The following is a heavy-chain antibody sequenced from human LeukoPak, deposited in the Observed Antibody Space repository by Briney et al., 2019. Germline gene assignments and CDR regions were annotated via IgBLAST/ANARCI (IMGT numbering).Heavy chain of an antibody. CDR2: IYHSGST. V-gene: IGHV4-38-2*01. CDR1: GYSISSGYY. Sequence: SETLSLTCAVSGYSISSGYYWGWIRQPPGKGLEWIGSIYHSGSTYYNPFLKSRVTISVDTSKNQFSLKLSSVTAADTAVYYCARLQDDGGNGEFDYWGQGTLVTVSS. D-gene: IGHD4-23*01. J-gene: IGHJ4*02. CDR3: ARLQDDGGNGEFDY.